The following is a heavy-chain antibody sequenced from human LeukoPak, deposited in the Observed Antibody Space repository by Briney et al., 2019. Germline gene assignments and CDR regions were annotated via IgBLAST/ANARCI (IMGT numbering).Heavy chain of an antibody. D-gene: IGHD2-2*01. J-gene: IGHJ4*02. CDR2: IIPIFGTA. V-gene: IGHV1-69*01. Sequence: GGSLRLSCVASGFTFSESWMTWVRQAPGQGLEWMGGIIPIFGTANYAQKFQGRVTITADESTSTAYMELSSLRSEDTAVYYCAVDRIGSSTSWPTLNYWGQGTLVTVSS. CDR3: AVDRIGSSTSWPTLNY. CDR1: GFTFSESW.